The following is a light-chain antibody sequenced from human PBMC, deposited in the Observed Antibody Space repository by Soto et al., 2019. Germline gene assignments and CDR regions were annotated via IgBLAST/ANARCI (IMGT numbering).Light chain of an antibody. Sequence: QAVVTQSSSASASLGSSVNLTCTLSSWHSSYIIAWHQQQPGKAPRYLMKLEGSGSYNKGSGVPDRFSGSSSGADRYLTISNLQFEDEADYYCETWDSNTWVFGGGTKLTVL. CDR1: SWHSSYI. CDR3: ETWDSNTWV. V-gene: IGLV4-60*02. J-gene: IGLJ3*02. CDR2: LEGSGSY.